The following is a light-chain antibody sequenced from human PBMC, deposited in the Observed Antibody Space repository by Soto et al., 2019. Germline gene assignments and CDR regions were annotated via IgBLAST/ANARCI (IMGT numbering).Light chain of an antibody. CDR1: QRIDTW. CDR3: QQYETFSPWT. V-gene: IGKV1-5*03. Sequence: DIQMTQSPSILSASVGDRVTITCRASQRIDTWLAWYQQKPGTAPKLLIYKATTLQSGVPSRFSGSGSGTEFTLAISSLEPDDFATYYCQQYETFSPWTFGQGT. J-gene: IGKJ1*01. CDR2: KAT.